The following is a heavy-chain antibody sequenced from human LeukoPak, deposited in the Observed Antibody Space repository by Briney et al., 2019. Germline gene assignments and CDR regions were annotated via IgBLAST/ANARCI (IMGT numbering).Heavy chain of an antibody. CDR2: INPNSGGT. CDR1: GYTFTGYY. D-gene: IGHD5-12*01. J-gene: IGHJ4*02. Sequence: ASVKVSCKASGYTFTGYYMHWVRQAPGQGLEWMGWINPNSGGTNYAQKFQGRVTMTRDTSISTAYMELSRLRSDDTAVYYCARGSGYDWGVGTFDYWGQGTLVTVSS. CDR3: ARGSGYDWGVGTFDY. V-gene: IGHV1-2*02.